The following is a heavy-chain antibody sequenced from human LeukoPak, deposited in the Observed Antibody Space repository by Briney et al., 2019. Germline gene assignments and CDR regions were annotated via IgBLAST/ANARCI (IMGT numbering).Heavy chain of an antibody. V-gene: IGHV4-34*01. J-gene: IGHJ4*02. D-gene: IGHD2-21*02. CDR2: INHSGST. CDR3: AMVVTATIDY. CDR1: GGSFSGYY. Sequence: PSETLSLTCAVYGGSFSGYYWSWIRQPPGKGLEWIGEINHSGSTNYNPSLKSRVTISVDTSKNQFSLKLSSVTAADTAMYYCAMVVTATIDYWGQGTLVTVSS.